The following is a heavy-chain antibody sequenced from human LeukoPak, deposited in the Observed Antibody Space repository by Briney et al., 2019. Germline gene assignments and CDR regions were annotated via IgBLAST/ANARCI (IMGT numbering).Heavy chain of an antibody. V-gene: IGHV3-9*01. J-gene: IGHJ4*02. Sequence: QSGGSLRLSCVASGIPFDDYGMFWVRHSPGKGLEWVSSISWNSGIIDYADSVKGRFTISRDNAKNSLYLQMNSLRVEDTAFYYCAKDRFFYDSGSKANWGQGTLVTVSS. D-gene: IGHD3-22*01. CDR3: AKDRFFYDSGSKAN. CDR2: ISWNSGII. CDR1: GIPFDDYG.